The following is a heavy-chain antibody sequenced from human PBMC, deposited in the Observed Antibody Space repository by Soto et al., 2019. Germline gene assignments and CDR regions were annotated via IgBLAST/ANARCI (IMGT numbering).Heavy chain of an antibody. Sequence: SVKVSCKASGGTFSSYAISWVRQAPGQGLEWMGGIIPIFGTANYAQKFQGRVTITADESTSTAYMELSSLRSEDTAVYYCARERTYYYDSSGYYSFDYWGQGTMVTV. D-gene: IGHD3-22*01. V-gene: IGHV1-69*13. CDR3: ARERTYYYDSSGYYSFDY. CDR1: GGTFSSYA. CDR2: IIPIFGTA. J-gene: IGHJ4*02.